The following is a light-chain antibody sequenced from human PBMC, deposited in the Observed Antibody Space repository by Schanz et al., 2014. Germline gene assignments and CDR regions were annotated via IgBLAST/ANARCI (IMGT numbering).Light chain of an antibody. CDR2: DVS. J-gene: IGLJ2*01. CDR3: SSYTSSSTLVV. CDR1: SSDVGVYNY. Sequence: QSALTQPASVSGSPGQSITISCTGTSSDVGVYNYVSWFQHHPGKVPKVVIFDVSNRPSGVSSRFSGSKSGNTASLTISGLQAEDEADYYCSSYTSSSTLVVFGGGTKLTVL. V-gene: IGLV2-14*03.